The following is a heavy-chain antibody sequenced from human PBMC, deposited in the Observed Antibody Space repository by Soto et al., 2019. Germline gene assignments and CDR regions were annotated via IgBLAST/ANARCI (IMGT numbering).Heavy chain of an antibody. Sequence: PGESLKISCKGSGYSFTSYWIGWVRQMPGKGLEWMGIIYPGDSDTRYSPSFQGQVTISADKSISTAYLQWSSLKASDTAMYYCARPGYCSGGSCGWFDPWGQGTLVTVSS. J-gene: IGHJ5*02. V-gene: IGHV5-51*01. D-gene: IGHD2-15*01. CDR2: IYPGDSDT. CDR1: GYSFTSYW. CDR3: ARPGYCSGGSCGWFDP.